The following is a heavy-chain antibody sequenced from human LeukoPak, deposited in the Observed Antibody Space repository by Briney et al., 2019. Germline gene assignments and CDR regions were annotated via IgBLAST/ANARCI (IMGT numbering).Heavy chain of an antibody. CDR3: ARHLDSAGAVPADYGMDV. D-gene: IGHD2-2*01. V-gene: IGHV5-10-1*01. Sequence: KPGESLRISCQGSGYSFTSYWISWVRQMPGKGLEWMGRIDPSDSYTNYSPSFQGHVTISADKSISTAYLQWSSLKASDTAMYYCARHLDSAGAVPADYGMDVWGKGTTVTVSS. CDR2: IDPSDSYT. J-gene: IGHJ6*04. CDR1: GYSFTSYW.